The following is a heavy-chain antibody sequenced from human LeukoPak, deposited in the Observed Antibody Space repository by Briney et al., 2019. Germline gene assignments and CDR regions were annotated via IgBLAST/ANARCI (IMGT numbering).Heavy chain of an antibody. CDR3: ARGSYDILTGYILNWYFDL. V-gene: IGHV3-48*03. CDR2: ISSSGSTI. D-gene: IGHD3-9*01. J-gene: IGHJ2*01. Sequence: GGSLRLSCAASGFTFSSYEMNWVRQAPGKGLEWVSYISSSGSTIYYADSVKGRFTISRDNAKNSLYLQMNSLRAEDTAVYYCARGSYDILTGYILNWYFDLWGRGTLVTVSS. CDR1: GFTFSSYE.